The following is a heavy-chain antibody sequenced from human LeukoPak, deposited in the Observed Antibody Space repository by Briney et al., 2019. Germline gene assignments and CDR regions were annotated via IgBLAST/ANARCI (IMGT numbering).Heavy chain of an antibody. CDR2: ISHSGST. CDR1: GGSFSGYY. J-gene: IGHJ4*02. V-gene: IGHV4-34*01. Sequence: KPSETLSLTCAVYGGSFSGYYWSWIRQPPGKGLEWIGEISHSGSTNYNPSLKSRVTISVDTSKHQFSLKLSSVTAADTAVYYCATTQRGRRDGYNLAGPVDYWGQGTLVTVSS. CDR3: ATTQRGRRDGYNLAGPVDY. D-gene: IGHD5-24*01.